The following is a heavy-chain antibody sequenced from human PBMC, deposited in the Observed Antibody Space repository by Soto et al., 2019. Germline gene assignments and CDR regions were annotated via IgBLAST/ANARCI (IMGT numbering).Heavy chain of an antibody. CDR2: IYYSGST. CDR1: GGSVSSGSYY. V-gene: IGHV4-61*01. J-gene: IGHJ6*02. D-gene: IGHD6-13*01. CDR3: ASNFIAAAPGYYYYGMDV. Sequence: SETLSLTCTVSGGSVSSGSYYWSWIRQPPGKGLEWIGYIYYSGSTNYNPSLKSRVTISVDTSKNQFSLKLSSVTAADTAVYYCASNFIAAAPGYYYYGMDVWGQGTTVTVSS.